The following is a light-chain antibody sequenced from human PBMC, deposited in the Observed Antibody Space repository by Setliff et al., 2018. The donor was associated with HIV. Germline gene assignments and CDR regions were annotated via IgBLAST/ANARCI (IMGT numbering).Light chain of an antibody. V-gene: IGLV3-21*04. J-gene: IGLJ1*01. CDR1: NIGSKG. Sequence: SYELTQPPSVSVAPGKTARITCGGNNIGSKGVHWYQQKPGQAPVLVIYYDSDRPSGIPERFSGSNSGNTATLTIRRVEAGDEADYYCQVWDSSSDGNVFGTGTKVTVL. CDR3: QVWDSSSDGNV. CDR2: YDS.